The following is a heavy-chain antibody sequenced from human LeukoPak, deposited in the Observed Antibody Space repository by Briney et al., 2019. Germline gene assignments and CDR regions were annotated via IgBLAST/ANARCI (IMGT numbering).Heavy chain of an antibody. CDR3: AKSRLNRFDY. Sequence: SETLSLTCTVSGGSISSSSYYWGWIRRPPGKGLQWIGSIYYSGSTYYNPSLTSRVTISVDTSKNQFSLKLSSVTAADTAVYYCAKSRLNRFDYWGQGTLVTVSS. CDR2: IYYSGST. D-gene: IGHD1-14*01. J-gene: IGHJ4*02. CDR1: GGSISSSSYY. V-gene: IGHV4-39*07.